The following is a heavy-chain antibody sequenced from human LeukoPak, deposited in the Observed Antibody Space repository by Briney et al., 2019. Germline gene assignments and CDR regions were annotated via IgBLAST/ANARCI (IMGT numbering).Heavy chain of an antibody. CDR1: GGTFSNYDFTFTCYA. Sequence: SVKVSCKASGGTFSNYDFTFTCYAISWVRQAPGQGLEWMGGIIPIYGRADYPQKFQGRVTITADESTRTVTMQLSSLRSEDTAVYYCAGFFYDNSNDAFDIWGQGTVVTVS. CDR3: AGFFYDNSNDAFDI. CDR2: IIPIYGRA. D-gene: IGHD3-22*01. J-gene: IGHJ3*02. V-gene: IGHV1-69*13.